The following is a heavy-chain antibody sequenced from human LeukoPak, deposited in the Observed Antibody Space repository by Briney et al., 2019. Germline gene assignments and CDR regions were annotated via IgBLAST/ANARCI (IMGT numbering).Heavy chain of an antibody. J-gene: IGHJ4*02. CDR2: ISSSSSYI. CDR1: GFTFSSYS. CDR3: ARVWEGIGGYCSGGSCYSTDY. D-gene: IGHD2-15*01. V-gene: IGHV3-21*01. Sequence: GGSLRLSCAASGFTFSSYSMNWVRQAPGKGLEWVSSISSSSSYIYYADSVKGRFTISRDNAKNPLYLQMNSLRAEDTAVYYCARVWEGIGGYCSGGSCYSTDYWGQGTLVTVSS.